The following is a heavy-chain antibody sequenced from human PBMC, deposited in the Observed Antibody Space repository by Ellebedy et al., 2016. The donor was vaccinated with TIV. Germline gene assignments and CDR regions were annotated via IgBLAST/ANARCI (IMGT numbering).Heavy chain of an antibody. CDR1: GFSFSIYE. V-gene: IGHV3-48*03. CDR3: ARDRHVAAAGTDGYFDL. J-gene: IGHJ2*01. CDR2: ISSSGSTT. Sequence: GESLKISCAASGFSFSIYEMNWVRQAPGKGLEWVSYISSSGSTTHYADSVKGRFTISRDNAKNSLYLQMNSLRAEDTAVYYCARDRHVAAAGTDGYFDLWGRGTLVTVSS. D-gene: IGHD6-13*01.